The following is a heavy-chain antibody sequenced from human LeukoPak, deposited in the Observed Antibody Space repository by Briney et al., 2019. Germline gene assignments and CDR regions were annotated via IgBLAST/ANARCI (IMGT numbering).Heavy chain of an antibody. J-gene: IGHJ4*02. Sequence: GGSLRLSCAASGFTFSNYAMSWVRQAPGKGLEWVSAITGSGGNTYYADSVKGRFTISRDNSKNTVFLQMNSLRTEDTAVYYCAKWGDYGVLTGYYVSDYWGQGTLVTVSS. CDR1: GFTFSNYA. CDR3: AKWGDYGVLTGYYVSDY. V-gene: IGHV3-23*01. D-gene: IGHD3-9*01. CDR2: ITGSGGNT.